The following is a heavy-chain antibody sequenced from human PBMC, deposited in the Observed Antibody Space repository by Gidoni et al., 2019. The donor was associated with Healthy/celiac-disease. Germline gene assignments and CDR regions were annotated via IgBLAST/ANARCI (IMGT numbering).Heavy chain of an antibody. CDR1: GGSISSYY. J-gene: IGHJ4*02. V-gene: IGHV4-4*07. CDR3: ARDHGSGWSLIFDY. Sequence: QVQLQESGTGLVKPSETLSLTCTVSGGSISSYYWSWIRQPAGKGLEWIGRIYTSGSTNYNPSLKSRVTMSVDTSKNQFSLKLSSVTAADTAVYYCARDHGSGWSLIFDYWGQGTLVTVSS. D-gene: IGHD6-19*01. CDR2: IYTSGST.